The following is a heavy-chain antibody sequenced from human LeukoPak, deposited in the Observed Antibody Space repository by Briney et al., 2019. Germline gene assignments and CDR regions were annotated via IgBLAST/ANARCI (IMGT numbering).Heavy chain of an antibody. J-gene: IGHJ4*02. CDR3: ARVYDILGSYFDY. CDR2: IIPIFGTA. V-gene: IGHV1-69*05. CDR1: GGTFSSYA. D-gene: IGHD3-9*01. Sequence: SVKVSCKASGGTFSSYAISWVRQAPGQGLEWMGGIIPIFGTANYAQKFQGRVTMTTDTSTSTAYMELRSLRSDDTAVYYCARVYDILGSYFDYWGQGTLVTVSS.